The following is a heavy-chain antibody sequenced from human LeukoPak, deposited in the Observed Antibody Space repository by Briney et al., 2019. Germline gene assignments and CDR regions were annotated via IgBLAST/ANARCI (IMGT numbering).Heavy chain of an antibody. D-gene: IGHD3-10*01. CDR2: IDPSDSYT. V-gene: IGHV5-10-1*01. CDR1: GYSFTSYW. J-gene: IGHJ4*02. CDR3: PSPTYGSGSYYII. Sequence: KNGESLKISCKGSGYSFTSYWISWVRQMPGKGLEWMGRIDPSDSYTNYSPSFQGHVTISADKSISTAYLQWSCLKASDTAMYYCPSPTYGSGSYYIIWGQGTLVNVS.